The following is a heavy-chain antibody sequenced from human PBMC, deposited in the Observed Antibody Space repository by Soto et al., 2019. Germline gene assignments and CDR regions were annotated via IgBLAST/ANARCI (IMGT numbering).Heavy chain of an antibody. V-gene: IGHV1-69*01. CDR1: GGTFSSYA. Sequence: QVQLVQSGAEVKKPGSSVKVSCKASGGTFSSYAISWVRQAPGQGLEWMGGIIPIFGTANYAQKFQGRVTITADESTSTAYMELSSLRTEDTVVYYCARDPGTYYYDSSGDLNYYYYGMDVWGQGTTVTVSS. CDR2: IIPIFGTA. D-gene: IGHD3-22*01. CDR3: ARDPGTYYYDSSGDLNYYYYGMDV. J-gene: IGHJ6*02.